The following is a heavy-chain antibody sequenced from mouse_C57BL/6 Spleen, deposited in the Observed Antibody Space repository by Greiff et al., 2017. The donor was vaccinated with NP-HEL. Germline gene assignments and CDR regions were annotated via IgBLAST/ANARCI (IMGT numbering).Heavy chain of an antibody. D-gene: IGHD2-5*01. J-gene: IGHJ3*01. Sequence: VQLQQSGPELVKPGASVKISCKASGYTFTDYYMNWVKQSHGKSLEWIGDINPNNGGTSYNQKFKGKATLTVDKSSSTAYMELRSLTSEDSAVYYCAREEDHYSNPFAYWGQGTLVTVSA. V-gene: IGHV1-26*01. CDR1: GYTFTDYY. CDR3: AREEDHYSNPFAY. CDR2: INPNNGGT.